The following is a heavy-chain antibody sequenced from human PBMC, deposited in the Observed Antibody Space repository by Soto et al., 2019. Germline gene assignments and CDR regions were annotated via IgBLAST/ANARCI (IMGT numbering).Heavy chain of an antibody. J-gene: IGHJ5*02. Sequence: QVQLVQSGAEVNKPGSSVKVSCKASGGTFSSYAISWVRQAPGQGLEWMGGIIPIFGTANYAQKFQGRVTITADESTSTAYREVSSMRSEDTAVYYCARVSTHLGYCSGTSCYKEFSVWFDHWGQGTLVTVSS. CDR1: GGTFSSYA. D-gene: IGHD2-2*02. V-gene: IGHV1-69*01. CDR2: IIPIFGTA. CDR3: ARVSTHLGYCSGTSCYKEFSVWFDH.